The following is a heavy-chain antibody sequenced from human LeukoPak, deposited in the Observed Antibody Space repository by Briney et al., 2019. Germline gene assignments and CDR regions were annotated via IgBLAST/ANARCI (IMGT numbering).Heavy chain of an antibody. CDR3: ARGGGAYCGGDCFRAFDI. J-gene: IGHJ3*02. Sequence: GGSLRLSCAISGFTVSNNYMSWVRQPPGKGLEWVSVIYSGGSTYYADSVKGRFTISRDTSKNTLYLQMNSLRAEDTAVYYCARGGGAYCGGDCFRAFDIWGQGTMVPSLQ. V-gene: IGHV3-53*01. CDR2: IYSGGST. CDR1: GFTVSNNY. D-gene: IGHD2-21*02.